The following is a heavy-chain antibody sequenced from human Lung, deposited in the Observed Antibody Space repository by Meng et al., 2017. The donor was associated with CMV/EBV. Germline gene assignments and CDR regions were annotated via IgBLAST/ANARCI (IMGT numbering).Heavy chain of an antibody. D-gene: IGHD5-24*01. CDR3: ARVRWQQLAYDAFDI. Sequence: ASVKVSCKTSGYTFTGYYLHWVRQAPGQGLEYMGSIDPHNGDTNYAQKFQGRVTMTRDTSIDTAYMELSRLTSDDTAVYYCARVRWQQLAYDAFDIWGQGTMVTVSS. CDR1: GYTFTGYY. CDR2: IDPHNGDT. V-gene: IGHV1-2*02. J-gene: IGHJ3*02.